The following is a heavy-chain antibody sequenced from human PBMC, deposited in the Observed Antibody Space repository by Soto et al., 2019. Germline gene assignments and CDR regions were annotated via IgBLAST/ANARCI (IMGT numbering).Heavy chain of an antibody. J-gene: IGHJ4*02. CDR2: ISYDGSNK. Sequence: QVQLVESGGGVVQPGRSLRLSCAASGFTFSSYGMHWVRQAPGKGLEWVAVISYDGSNKYYADSVKGRFTISRDNSTNTLYLQMNSLRAEDTAVYYCAKEPLYSSSWFDYWGQGTLVTVSS. CDR3: AKEPLYSSSWFDY. V-gene: IGHV3-30*18. CDR1: GFTFSSYG. D-gene: IGHD6-13*01.